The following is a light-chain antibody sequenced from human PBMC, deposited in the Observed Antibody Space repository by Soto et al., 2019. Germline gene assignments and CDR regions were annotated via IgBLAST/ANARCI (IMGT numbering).Light chain of an antibody. CDR2: DVS. J-gene: IGLJ1*01. CDR3: SSSTSSSTLGYV. Sequence: LTQPASVSGSPGQSITISCTGTSSDIGSYNYVSWYQQHPGKAPKLMIYDVSNRPSGVSNRFSGSKSGNTASLIISGLQAEDEADYYCSSSTSSSTLGYVFGTGTKVTVL. CDR1: SSDIGSYNY. V-gene: IGLV2-14*03.